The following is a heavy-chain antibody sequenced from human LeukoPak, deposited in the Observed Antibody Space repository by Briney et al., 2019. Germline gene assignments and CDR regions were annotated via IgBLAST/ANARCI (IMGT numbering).Heavy chain of an antibody. CDR1: GYTFTRYY. D-gene: IGHD1-26*01. Sequence: ASVKVSCKASGYTFTRYYLHWVRQAPGQGLEWMGIINPSGGSISYAQKFQGRVTLTRDTSTTTIYMELYSLRSEDTAVYYCAKRWPIFIVGAYFDYWGQGTLVTVSS. CDR3: AKRWPIFIVGAYFDY. J-gene: IGHJ4*02. CDR2: INPSGGSI. V-gene: IGHV1-46*01.